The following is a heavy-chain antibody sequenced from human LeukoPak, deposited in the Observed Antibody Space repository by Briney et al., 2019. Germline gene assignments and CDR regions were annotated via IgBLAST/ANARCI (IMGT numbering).Heavy chain of an antibody. CDR3: AKWGTGAFDY. J-gene: IGHJ4*02. D-gene: IGHD7-27*01. CDR2: IRYDGSNK. Sequence: PGGSLRLSCAASGFTFSNYGMHWVRQAPDKGLEWVAFIRYDGSNKYYADSVKGRFTISRDKSKNTLYLQMNSLRAEDTAVYYCAKWGTGAFDYWGQGTLVTVSS. CDR1: GFTFSNYG. V-gene: IGHV3-30*02.